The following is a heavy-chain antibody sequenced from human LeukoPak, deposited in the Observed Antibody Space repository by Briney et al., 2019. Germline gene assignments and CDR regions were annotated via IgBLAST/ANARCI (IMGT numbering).Heavy chain of an antibody. CDR3: ASLTKPYSNYDY. D-gene: IGHD4-11*01. J-gene: IGHJ4*02. CDR1: GYSFTSYW. V-gene: IGHV5-51*01. Sequence: GESLKISCKGSGYSFTSYWIGWVRQMPGKGLEWMGITYPGDSDTRYSPSFQGQVTISADKSICTAYLQWSSLKASGTAMYYCASLTKPYSNYDYWGQGTLVTVSS. CDR2: TYPGDSDT.